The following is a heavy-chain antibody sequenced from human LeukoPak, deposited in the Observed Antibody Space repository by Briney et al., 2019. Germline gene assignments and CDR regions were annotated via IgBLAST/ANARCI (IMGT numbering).Heavy chain of an antibody. J-gene: IGHJ4*02. V-gene: IGHV3-73*01. CDR2: IRSKANSYAT. CDR3: TSSGYSYWIDN. D-gene: IGHD5-18*01. Sequence: GRIRSKANSYATAYTESVKGRFNISSDDSNNAAYLQMNSLKSEDTAVYYRTSSGYSYWIDNWGQGILVTVSS.